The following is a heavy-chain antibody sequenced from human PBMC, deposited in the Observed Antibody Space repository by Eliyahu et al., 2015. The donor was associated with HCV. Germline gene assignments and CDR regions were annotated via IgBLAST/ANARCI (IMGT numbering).Heavy chain of an antibody. D-gene: IGHD6-13*01. V-gene: IGHV3-13*01. CDR1: GFXXGAYD. CDR2: IASTGNT. Sequence: EVQLVESGGGLVQPGGSLRLSCAASGFXXGAYDMHLVPPVTGKGLEWVSAIASTGNTFYRGSVKGRFAISRDNAENSLSLQMTGLRAEDTAVYYCARGRMTAALHDAWFDPWGQGTLVTVSP. CDR3: ARGRMTAALHDAWFDP. J-gene: IGHJ5*02.